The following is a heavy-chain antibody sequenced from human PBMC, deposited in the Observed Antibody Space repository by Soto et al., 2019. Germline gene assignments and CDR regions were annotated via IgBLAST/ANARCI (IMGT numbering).Heavy chain of an antibody. Sequence: GGSLRLSCAASGFTFNTFGMHWVRPAPGKGLEWVAVISYDGSDKYYSDSVRGRFTISRDNSMNTLYLQMNSLRTEDTAVYYCAKSPNFYCSSYHCYKYYFDYWGQGTLVTVSS. CDR2: ISYDGSDK. J-gene: IGHJ4*02. CDR3: AKSPNFYCSSYHCYKYYFDY. V-gene: IGHV3-30*18. D-gene: IGHD2-2*01. CDR1: GFTFNTFG.